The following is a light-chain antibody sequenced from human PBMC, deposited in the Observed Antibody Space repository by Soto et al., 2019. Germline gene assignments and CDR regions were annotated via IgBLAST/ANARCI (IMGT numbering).Light chain of an antibody. V-gene: IGLV2-8*01. CDR2: EVT. CDR3: SSYAGTAYV. Sequence: QSVLTQPASVSGSPGQSITISCTGTSFKNVSWYQQHPGKAPKLMIYEVTKRPSGVPDRFSGSKSGNTASLTVSGLQAEDEADYYCSSYAGTAYVFGTGTKLTVL. J-gene: IGLJ1*01. CDR1: SFKN.